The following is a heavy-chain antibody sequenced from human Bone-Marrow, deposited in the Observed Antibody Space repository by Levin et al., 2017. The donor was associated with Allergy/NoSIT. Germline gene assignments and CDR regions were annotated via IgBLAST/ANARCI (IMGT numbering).Heavy chain of an antibody. CDR1: GFTFNEYY. Sequence: GESLKISCAASGFTFNEYYMSWIRQAPGKGLEWVSYISNNGKTIYYADSVKGRFTISRDNAKNSLYLQMNSLRVEDTAVYYCARDVNYEFWSTSIFPDFWGQGTLVTVSS. CDR3: ARDVNYEFWSTSIFPDF. D-gene: IGHD3-3*01. J-gene: IGHJ5*01. V-gene: IGHV3-11*01. CDR2: ISNNGKTI.